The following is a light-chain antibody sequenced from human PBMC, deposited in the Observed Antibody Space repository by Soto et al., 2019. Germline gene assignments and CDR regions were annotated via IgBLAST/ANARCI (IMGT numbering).Light chain of an antibody. CDR2: EVE. CDR3: SSFESRGTLV. V-gene: IGLV2-14*01. Sequence: QSVLTQPASVSGSPGQSITATCTGTSSDVGGYKYVSWYQQHPGKAPKLLIYEVENRPSGVSSRFFGSKSGNTASLTISGLQVEDEADYYCSSFESRGTLVFGTGTKVTVL. CDR1: SSDVGGYKY. J-gene: IGLJ1*01.